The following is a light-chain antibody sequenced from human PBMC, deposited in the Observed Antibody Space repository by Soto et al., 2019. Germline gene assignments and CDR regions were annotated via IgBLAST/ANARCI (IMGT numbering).Light chain of an antibody. J-gene: IGKJ1*01. CDR3: QHYNSYSEA. V-gene: IGKV1-5*03. Sequence: NQMTHSPSTLSASIVYRFTITFRASRNVGDWLAWFQQKPGKAPKLLIYEASSLESGVPSRFSGSGSGTEFTLTISSLQPDDFATYYCQHYNSYSEAFGQGTKVDIK. CDR1: RNVGDW. CDR2: EAS.